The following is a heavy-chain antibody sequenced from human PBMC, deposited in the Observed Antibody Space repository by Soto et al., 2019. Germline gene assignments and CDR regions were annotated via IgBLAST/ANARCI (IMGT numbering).Heavy chain of an antibody. CDR3: AKDKGRTSCYGCDAFDI. Sequence: GGSLRLSCAASGFTFDDYAMHWVRQAPGKGLEWVSGISWNSGSIGYADSVKGRFTISRDNAKNSLYLQMNSLRAEDTALYYCAKDKGRTSCYGCDAFDIWGQGTMVTVSS. CDR2: ISWNSGSI. J-gene: IGHJ3*02. D-gene: IGHD2-2*01. CDR1: GFTFDDYA. V-gene: IGHV3-9*01.